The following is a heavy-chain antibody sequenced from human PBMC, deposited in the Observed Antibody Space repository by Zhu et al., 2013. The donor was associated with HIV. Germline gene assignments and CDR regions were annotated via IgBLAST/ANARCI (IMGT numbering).Heavy chain of an antibody. Sequence: EVQLVQSGPEVKMPGATVKISCRASGYIFTDYYIHWVQQAPGRGLKWMGLVDPEDGETVYGEMLQGRVTITADTSTDTAYMELSNLRSDDTAVYYCTRDSRDMSTVVTAGYYNMDVWGQG. D-gene: IGHD2-21*02. CDR3: TRDSRDMSTVVTAGYYNMDV. J-gene: IGHJ6*02. CDR2: VDPEDGET. CDR1: GYIFTDYY. V-gene: IGHV1-69-2*01.